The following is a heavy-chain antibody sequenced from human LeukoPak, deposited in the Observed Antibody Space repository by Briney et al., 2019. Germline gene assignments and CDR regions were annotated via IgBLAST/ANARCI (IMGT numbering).Heavy chain of an antibody. CDR1: GGSISSGSYY. D-gene: IGHD2-15*01. V-gene: IGHV4-61*02. CDR2: IYTSGST. J-gene: IGHJ4*02. Sequence: SQTLSLTCTVSGGSISSGSYYWSWIRQPAGKGLEWIGRIYTSGSTNYNPSLKSRVTISVDTSKNQFSLKLSSVTAADTAVYYCAKGGYCSGGSCYSVPFDYWGQGTLVTVSS. CDR3: AKGGYCSGGSCYSVPFDY.